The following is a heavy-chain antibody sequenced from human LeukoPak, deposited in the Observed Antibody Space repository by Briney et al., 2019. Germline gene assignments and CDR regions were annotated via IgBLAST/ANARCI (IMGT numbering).Heavy chain of an antibody. CDR2: INPNSGGT. Sequence: ASVKVSCKASGYTFTGYYMHWVRQAPGQGLEWMGWINPNSGGTNYAQKFQGRVTMTRDTSISTVYMELSSLRSEDTAVYYCARDLRWGITIFGVVINDAFDIWGQGTMVTVSS. V-gene: IGHV1-2*02. D-gene: IGHD3-3*01. CDR3: ARDLRWGITIFGVVINDAFDI. CDR1: GYTFTGYY. J-gene: IGHJ3*02.